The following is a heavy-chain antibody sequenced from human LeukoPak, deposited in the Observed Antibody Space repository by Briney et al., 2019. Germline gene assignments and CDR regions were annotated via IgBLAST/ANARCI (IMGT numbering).Heavy chain of an antibody. Sequence: PGRSLRLSCAASGFTFDDYAMHWVRQAPGKGLEWVSGISWNSGSIGYAGSVKGRFTISRDNAKNSLYLQMNSLRAEDTAVYYCARDRLVDTAMVFDYWGQGTLVTVSS. CDR3: ARDRLVDTAMVFDY. V-gene: IGHV3-9*01. D-gene: IGHD5-18*01. J-gene: IGHJ4*02. CDR2: ISWNSGSI. CDR1: GFTFDDYA.